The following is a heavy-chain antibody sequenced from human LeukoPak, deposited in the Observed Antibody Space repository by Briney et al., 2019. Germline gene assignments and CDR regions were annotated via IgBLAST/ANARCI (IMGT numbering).Heavy chain of an antibody. CDR3: AKVSSSWYYFDY. Sequence: PGGSLRLSCAASGFTFSDYAMIWVRQPAGKGLEWVAAISGSGTSTYYADSVQGRFTISRDKSKNTLYLQMNSLRAEDRAVYYCAKVSSSWYYFDYWPQSILVPVSS. V-gene: IGHV3-23*01. CDR2: ISGSGTST. D-gene: IGHD6-13*01. J-gene: IGHJ4*02. CDR1: GFTFSDYA.